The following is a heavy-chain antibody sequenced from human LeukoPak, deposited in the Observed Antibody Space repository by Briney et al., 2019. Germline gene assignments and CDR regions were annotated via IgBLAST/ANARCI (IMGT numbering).Heavy chain of an antibody. CDR2: INGDGSNV. J-gene: IGHJ6*04. CDR3: AELGITMIGGV. V-gene: IGHV3-74*01. D-gene: IGHD3-10*02. Sequence: GGSLRLSCAASGFIFSNYYMHWVRQAPGKGLVWVSHINGDGSNVNYADSVKGRFTISRDNAKNTLYLQMNSLRVEDTAVYYCAELGITMIGGVWGKGTTVTISS. CDR1: GFIFSNYY.